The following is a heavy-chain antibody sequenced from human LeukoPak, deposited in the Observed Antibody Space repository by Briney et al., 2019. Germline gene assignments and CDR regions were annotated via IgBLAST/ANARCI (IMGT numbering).Heavy chain of an antibody. D-gene: IGHD5/OR15-5a*01. CDR3: AKDTGSTPGAHYYYYMDV. Sequence: GGSLRLSCAASGFTFDDYAMHWVRQAPGKGLEWVSGISWNSGSIGYADSVKGRFTISRDNAKNSLYLQMNRLRAEDTALYYCAKDTGSTPGAHYYYYMDVWGKGTTVTISS. J-gene: IGHJ6*03. V-gene: IGHV3-9*01. CDR1: GFTFDDYA. CDR2: ISWNSGSI.